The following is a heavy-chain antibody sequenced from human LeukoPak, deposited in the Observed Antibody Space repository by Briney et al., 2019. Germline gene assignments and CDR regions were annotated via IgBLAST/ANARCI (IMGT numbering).Heavy chain of an antibody. V-gene: IGHV4-39*01. D-gene: IGHD6-13*01. CDR1: GGSITSSSYY. J-gene: IGHJ4*02. CDR2: IYYTGST. CDR3: TRHEWPSSSCHYDY. Sequence: SETLSLTCTVSGGSITSSSYYWGWIRQPPGKGLEWIGSIYYTGSTYYNPSLKSRVTQSVDTSKNQFSLKLSSVTAADTAVYYCTRHEWPSSSCHYDYWGQGTLVTVSS.